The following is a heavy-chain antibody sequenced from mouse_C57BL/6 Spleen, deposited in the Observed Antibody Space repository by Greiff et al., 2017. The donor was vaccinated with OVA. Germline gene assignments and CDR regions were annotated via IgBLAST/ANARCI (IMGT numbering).Heavy chain of an antibody. CDR1: GFTFSSYA. V-gene: IGHV5-9-1*02. J-gene: IGHJ4*01. CDR3: TRGLERYYAMDY. D-gene: IGHD2-10*02. CDR2: ISSGGDYI. Sequence: EVKLMESGEGLVKPGGSLKLSCAASGFTFSSYAMSWVRQTPEKTLEWVAYISSGGDYIYYADTVKGRFTISRDNARNTLYLQMSSLKSEDTAMYYCTRGLERYYAMDYWGQGTSVTVSS.